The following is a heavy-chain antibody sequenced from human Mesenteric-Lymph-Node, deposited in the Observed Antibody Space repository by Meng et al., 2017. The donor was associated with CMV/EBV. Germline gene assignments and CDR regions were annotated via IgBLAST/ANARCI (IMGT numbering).Heavy chain of an antibody. V-gene: IGHV1-18*01. Sequence: ASVKVSCKASGYTPTNYGITWVRQARGQGLEWMGWINTYNGNTNYAQKLQGRVTMTTDTPTNTAYMELRSLRSDDTAVYFCAKDRLGLSDSFDIWGQGTMVTVSS. CDR2: INTYNGNT. J-gene: IGHJ3*02. CDR3: AKDRLGLSDSFDI. CDR1: GYTPTNYG. D-gene: IGHD6-19*01.